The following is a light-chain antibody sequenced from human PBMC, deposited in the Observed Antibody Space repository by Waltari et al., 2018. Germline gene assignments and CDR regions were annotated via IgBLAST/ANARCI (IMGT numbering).Light chain of an antibody. CDR3: QSYDSSNLGLYV. V-gene: IGLV6-57*01. CDR2: ERN. Sequence: NFILTQPPSVSESPGKTVTISCTRSSCSTASNFVPWYQQRPGSSPTIVIYERNQRPAAVPDRFSGSIDSSSNSASLTISGLMIEDEADYYCQSYDSSNLGLYVFGTGTKVTVL. J-gene: IGLJ1*01. CDR1: SCSTASNF.